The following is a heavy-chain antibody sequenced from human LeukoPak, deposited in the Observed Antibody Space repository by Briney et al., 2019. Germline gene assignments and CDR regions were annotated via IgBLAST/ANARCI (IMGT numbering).Heavy chain of an antibody. CDR1: GFTFISYG. J-gene: IGHJ2*01. CDR3: AKDSPGISGFDL. Sequence: GGSLRLSCAASGFTFISYGMHWVRQAPGKGLEWVAFIRYDGVIKYYADSVKGRFTISRDNSKNTLNVHMNSLRPEDTAVYYCAKDSPGISGFDLRGRGTLVTVSS. CDR2: IRYDGVIK. V-gene: IGHV3-30*02. D-gene: IGHD3-10*01.